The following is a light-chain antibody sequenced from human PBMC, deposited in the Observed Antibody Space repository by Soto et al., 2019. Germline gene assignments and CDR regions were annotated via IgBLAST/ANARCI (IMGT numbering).Light chain of an antibody. V-gene: IGKV3-15*01. CDR3: QQYNTSLWT. CDR1: QSVNAN. CDR2: GAS. J-gene: IGKJ1*01. Sequence: EVVMTQSPATLSVSPGERATLSCRASQSVNANLAWYQQKPGQAPRLLIHGASNRATGIPARFSGSGFGTEFTLTISNLQSKDFAVYYCQQYNTSLWTFGQGTKVEI.